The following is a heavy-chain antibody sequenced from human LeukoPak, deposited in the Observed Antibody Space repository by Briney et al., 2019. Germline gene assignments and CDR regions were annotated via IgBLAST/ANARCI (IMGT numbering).Heavy chain of an antibody. CDR2: INHSGST. V-gene: IGHV4-34*01. Sequence: PSETLSLTCAVYGGSFSGYYWSWIRQPPGKGLEWIGEINHSGSTNYNPSLKSRVTISVDTSKNQFSLKLSSVTAADTAVYYCASNTEKYSSSWDTPEYFQHWGQGTLVTVSS. J-gene: IGHJ1*01. D-gene: IGHD6-13*01. CDR3: ASNTEKYSSSWDTPEYFQH. CDR1: GGSFSGYY.